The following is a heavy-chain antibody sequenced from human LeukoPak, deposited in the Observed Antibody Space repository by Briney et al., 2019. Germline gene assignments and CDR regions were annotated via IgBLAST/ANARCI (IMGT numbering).Heavy chain of an antibody. J-gene: IGHJ4*02. CDR3: ARDESGDGYNFGY. CDR2: INPNSGGT. CDR1: GYTFTGYY. V-gene: IGHV1-2*02. Sequence: ASVKVSCKASGYTFTGYYMHWVRQAPGQGLEWMGWINPNSGGTNYAQKFQGRVTMTRDTSISTAYMELRSLRSDDTAVYYCARDESGDGYNFGYWGQGTLVTVSS. D-gene: IGHD5-24*01.